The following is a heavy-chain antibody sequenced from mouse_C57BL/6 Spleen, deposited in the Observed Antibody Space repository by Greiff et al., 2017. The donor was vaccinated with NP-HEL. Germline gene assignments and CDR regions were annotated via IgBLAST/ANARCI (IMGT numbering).Heavy chain of an antibody. CDR1: GYTFTSYG. CDR2: IYPRSGNT. Sequence: LVESGAELARPGASVKLSCKASGYTFTSYGISWVKQRTGQGLEWIGEIYPRSGNTYYNEKFKGKATLTADKSSSTAYMELRSLTSEDSAVYFCASHSETAQATYFDYWGQGTTLTVSS. CDR3: ASHSETAQATYFDY. D-gene: IGHD3-2*02. V-gene: IGHV1-81*01. J-gene: IGHJ2*01.